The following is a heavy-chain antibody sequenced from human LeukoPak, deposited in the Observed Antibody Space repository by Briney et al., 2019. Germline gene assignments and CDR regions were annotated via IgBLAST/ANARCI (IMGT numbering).Heavy chain of an antibody. CDR1: GYSFTSYW. D-gene: IGHD6-13*01. V-gene: IGHV5-51*01. CDR2: IYPGDSDT. J-gene: IGHJ5*02. CDR3: SRLFLVGQQLVRINWFDP. Sequence: GESLKISCKGSGYSFTSYWIGWVRQMPGKGLEWMGIIYPGDSDTRYSPSFQGQVTISADKSINTAYLQWSSLKASDTAMYYCSRLFLVGQQLVRINWFDPWGQGTLVTVSP.